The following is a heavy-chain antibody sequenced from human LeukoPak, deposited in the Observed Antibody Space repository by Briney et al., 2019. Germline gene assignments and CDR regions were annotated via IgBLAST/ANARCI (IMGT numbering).Heavy chain of an antibody. CDR1: GASISSYY. V-gene: IGHV4-4*09. CDR2: SYSSGNT. D-gene: IGHD2-8*01. J-gene: IGHJ3*02. CDR3: ASHSGSYCTHGVCSNDAFDI. Sequence: SETLSLTCTVAGASISSYYWSWIRQPPGKGLEWIGHSYSSGNTNYNPSLKSRVTISIDTSKNHLSLRLRSVTAADTAVYYCASHSGSYCTHGVCSNDAFDIWGQGTMVTVSS.